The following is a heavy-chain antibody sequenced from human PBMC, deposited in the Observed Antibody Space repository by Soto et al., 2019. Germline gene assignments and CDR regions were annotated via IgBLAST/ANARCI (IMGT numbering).Heavy chain of an antibody. CDR1: GFSLSTSGVG. V-gene: IGHV2-5*02. J-gene: IGHJ4*02. CDR3: AHRPSYCSGGSCYSGFDY. Sequence: QITLKESGTTLVKPTQTLTLTCTFSGFSLSTSGVGVGWIRQPPGKALEWLALIYWDDDKRYSPSLKSRLTITKDTFKNQVVLTMTNMDPVDTATYYCAHRPSYCSGGSCYSGFDYWGQGTLVTVSS. CDR2: IYWDDDK. D-gene: IGHD2-15*01.